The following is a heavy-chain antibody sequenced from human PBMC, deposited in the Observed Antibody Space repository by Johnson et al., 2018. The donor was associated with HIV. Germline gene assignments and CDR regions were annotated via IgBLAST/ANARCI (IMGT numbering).Heavy chain of an antibody. V-gene: IGHV3-20*04. D-gene: IGHD6-19*01. Sequence: VQLVESGGGLVQPGGSLRLSCAASGFTFDDYGMSWVRQVPGKGLEWVSSINWNGGNTRYADSVKGRFTISRDNAKNSLYLQMNSLRAGDTAVYYCARDLRTPGSGWGVDAFDIWGQGTMVTVSS. CDR2: INWNGGNT. J-gene: IGHJ3*02. CDR1: GFTFDDYG. CDR3: ARDLRTPGSGWGVDAFDI.